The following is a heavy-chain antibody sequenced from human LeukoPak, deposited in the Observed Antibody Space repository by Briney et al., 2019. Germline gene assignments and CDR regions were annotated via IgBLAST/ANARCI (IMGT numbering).Heavy chain of an antibody. CDR1: GFTFSSYE. J-gene: IGHJ4*02. V-gene: IGHV3-33*08. CDR3: ARDRLTTVTTFHFDY. CDR2: IWSDSTNK. Sequence: GGSLRLSCAASGFTFSSYEMNWVRQAPGKGLEWVAVIWSDSTNKYYADSVRGRFTISRDNSKNTLYLQMSSLRAEDTAMYYCARDRLTTVTTFHFDYWGQGTLVTVSS. D-gene: IGHD4-17*01.